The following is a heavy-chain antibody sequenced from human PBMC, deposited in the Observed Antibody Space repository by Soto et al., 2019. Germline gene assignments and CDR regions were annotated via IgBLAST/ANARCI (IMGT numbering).Heavy chain of an antibody. CDR1: GGSFSGYY. CDR2: INHSGST. CDR3: ARRRKGTYYDFWSGYTPPRDYSYMDV. D-gene: IGHD3-3*01. V-gene: IGHV4-34*01. Sequence: SETLSLTCAVYGGSFSGYYWSWIRQPPGKGLEWIGEINHSGSTNYNPSLKSRVTISVDTSKNQFSLKLSSVTAADTAVYYCARRRKGTYYDFWSGYTPPRDYSYMDVWGKGTTVTVSS. J-gene: IGHJ6*03.